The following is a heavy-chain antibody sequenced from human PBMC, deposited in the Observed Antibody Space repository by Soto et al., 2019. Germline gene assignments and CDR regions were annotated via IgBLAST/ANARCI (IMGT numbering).Heavy chain of an antibody. J-gene: IGHJ5*02. CDR2: MSTSNGNT. Sequence: QVQLVQSGAEVKKPGASVKVSCKASGYTFTSYDISWVRQAPGQGLEWMGWMSTSNGNTNYAQKLQGRVTMTTGTSTSTANMELRSLRPDDTAVYFCARDRNWVDPWGQGPLVTVS. CDR1: GYTFTSYD. V-gene: IGHV1-18*01. CDR3: ARDRNWVDP.